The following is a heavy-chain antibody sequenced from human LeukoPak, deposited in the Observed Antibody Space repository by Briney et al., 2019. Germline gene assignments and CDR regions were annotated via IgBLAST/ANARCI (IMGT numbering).Heavy chain of an antibody. CDR3: ARVVANPPQTIVVVVAAQEQYYFDY. J-gene: IGHJ4*02. Sequence: PSETLSLTCTVSGGSISSYYWSWIRQPPGKGLEWIGYIYYSGSTNYNPSLKSRVTISVDTSKNQFSLKLSSVTAADTAVYYCARVVANPPQTIVVVVAAQEQYYFDYWGQGTLVTVSS. V-gene: IGHV4-59*01. CDR1: GGSISSYY. CDR2: IYYSGST. D-gene: IGHD2-15*01.